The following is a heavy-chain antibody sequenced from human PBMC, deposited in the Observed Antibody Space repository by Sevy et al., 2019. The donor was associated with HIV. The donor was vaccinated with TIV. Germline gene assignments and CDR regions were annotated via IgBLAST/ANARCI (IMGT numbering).Heavy chain of an antibody. CDR1: GFSVSDYY. V-gene: IGHV3-72*01. D-gene: IGHD2-21*01. J-gene: IGHJ4*02. CDR3: VRESWYSIEV. CDR2: SRNKIGGNIT. Sequence: GGSLRLSCAASGFSVSDYYMDWVRQAPGKGLDFISRSRNKIGGNITDYAASVDGRFTISRDDSKNSIYLQMNSLKSEDTAVYFGVRESWYSIEVWGQGTLVTVSS.